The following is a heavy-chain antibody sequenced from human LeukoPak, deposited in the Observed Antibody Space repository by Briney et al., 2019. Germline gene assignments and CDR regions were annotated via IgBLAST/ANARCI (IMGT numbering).Heavy chain of an antibody. J-gene: IGHJ4*02. Sequence: PGGSLTLFCAASGFTFSDCVMTWLRQAPGEGLEWVSTFTAGGGSRYYGDSVKGRFTISRDNSKNPLYLQLNSLRADDTAVYCCAKDLPGITIFGALHYWGQGALVTVS. CDR3: AKDLPGITIFGALHY. CDR1: GFTFSDCV. CDR2: FTAGGGSR. V-gene: IGHV3-23*01. D-gene: IGHD3-3*01.